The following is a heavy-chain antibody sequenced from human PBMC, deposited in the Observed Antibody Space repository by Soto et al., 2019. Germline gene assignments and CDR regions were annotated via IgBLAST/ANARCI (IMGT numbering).Heavy chain of an antibody. V-gene: IGHV1-18*01. J-gene: IGHJ3*02. D-gene: IGHD2-15*01. CDR1: GYTFTSYG. CDR3: ARKVVVKGVDAFDI. CDR2: INTYNGNT. Sequence: QVQLVQSGAEVKKPGASVKVSCKASGYTFTSYGITWVRQAPGQGLEWMGWINTYNGNTNYAQKLQGRVTMTTDTSTSTAYMEMRSLSSEDTAVYYCARKVVVKGVDAFDIWGKGTMVTVSS.